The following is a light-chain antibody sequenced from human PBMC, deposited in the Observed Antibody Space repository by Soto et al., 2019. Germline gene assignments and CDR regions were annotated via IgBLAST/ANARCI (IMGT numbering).Light chain of an antibody. CDR3: QQYNHWPLT. J-gene: IGKJ4*01. Sequence: EIVLTQSPATLSLSPGERATLSCRASQSVTSTYLAWYQQKPGQAPRLLIYAASTRATGVPGRFSGSGSGTEFTLTISSLKSEDFAVYYCQQYNHWPLTFGGGTKVDIK. V-gene: IGKV3-15*01. CDR1: QSVTSTY. CDR2: AAS.